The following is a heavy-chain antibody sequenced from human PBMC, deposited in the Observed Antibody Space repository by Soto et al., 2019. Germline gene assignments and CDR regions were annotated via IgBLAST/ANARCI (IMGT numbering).Heavy chain of an antibody. J-gene: IGHJ4*02. V-gene: IGHV4-34*01. Sequence: SETLSLTCAVYGASFSGYYCSWIRQAPGKGLEWIGEIHPSGSTYYNPSLTSRVTMSLDTSKNQFSLRLSSVTAADTAMYYCSRGLDPYKGGNSRAQGSLVTVSS. CDR1: GASFSGYY. CDR3: SRGLDPYKGGNS. CDR2: IHPSGST. D-gene: IGHD3-16*01.